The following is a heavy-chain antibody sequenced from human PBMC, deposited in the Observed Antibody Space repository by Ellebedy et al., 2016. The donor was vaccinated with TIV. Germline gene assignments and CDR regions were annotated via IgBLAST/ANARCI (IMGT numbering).Heavy chain of an antibody. CDR3: ARANGAYEY. CDR1: GFTFSSHW. V-gene: IGHV3-7*01. Sequence: GESLKISCAASGFTFSSHWMTWVRQAPGKGLEWVANIKQDGSEKYYVDSVKGRFTISRDNAKNSLYLQMNSLRAEDTAVYYCARANGAYEYWGQGTLVTVSS. J-gene: IGHJ4*02. CDR2: IKQDGSEK. D-gene: IGHD1-1*01.